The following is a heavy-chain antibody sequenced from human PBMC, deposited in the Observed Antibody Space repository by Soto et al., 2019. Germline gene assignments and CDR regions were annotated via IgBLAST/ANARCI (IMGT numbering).Heavy chain of an antibody. Sequence: GASVKVSCKASGYTFTSYGISWVRQAPGQGLEWMGWISAYNGNTNYAQKLQGRVTMTTDTSTSTAYMELRSLRSDDTAVYYCARDDLWFGELLPSNYYYGMDVWGQGTTVTVS. V-gene: IGHV1-18*04. CDR2: ISAYNGNT. J-gene: IGHJ6*02. CDR3: ARDDLWFGELLPSNYYYGMDV. CDR1: GYTFTSYG. D-gene: IGHD3-10*01.